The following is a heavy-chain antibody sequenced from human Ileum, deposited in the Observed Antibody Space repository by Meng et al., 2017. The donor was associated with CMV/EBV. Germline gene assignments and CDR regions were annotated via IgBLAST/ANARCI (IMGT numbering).Heavy chain of an antibody. D-gene: IGHD2-21*01. J-gene: IGHJ4*02. Sequence: GGSLRLSCAASEFTFSSYWMHWVRQGPGKGLVWVSHINEDGSITNYANSVKGRFTISRDNTKNTLYLQMNSLRAEDTAVYYCAKKRDLSIGHDWGHWGQGSRVTVSS. CDR2: INEDGSIT. CDR3: AKKRDLSIGHDWGH. CDR1: EFTFSSYW. V-gene: IGHV3-74*01.